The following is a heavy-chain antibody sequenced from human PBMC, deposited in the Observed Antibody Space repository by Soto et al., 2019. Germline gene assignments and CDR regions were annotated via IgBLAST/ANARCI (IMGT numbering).Heavy chain of an antibody. V-gene: IGHV4-39*02. D-gene: IGHD2-8*02. CDR3: ARDKITGLFDY. CDR2: IYYSGST. J-gene: IGHJ4*02. Sequence: SETLSLTCTVSGGSISSSSYYWGWIRQPPGKGLEWIGSIYYSGSTYYNPSLKSRVTISVDTSKNHFSLKLTSVTAADTAVYYCARDKITGLFDYWGQGTLVTVSS. CDR1: GGSISSSSYY.